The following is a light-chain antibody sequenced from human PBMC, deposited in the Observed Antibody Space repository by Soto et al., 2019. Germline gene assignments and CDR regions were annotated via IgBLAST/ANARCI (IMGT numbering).Light chain of an antibody. CDR2: GAS. V-gene: IGKV3-20*01. J-gene: IGKJ4*01. Sequence: EIVLTHSPGTLSLSPGEIATLSCRASQSVSSSYLAWYQQKPGQAPRLLIYGASSRATGIPDRFSGSGPGTDFTLTISRLEPEDFGVYFCQQYATSPLTFGGGTKVDIK. CDR3: QQYATSPLT. CDR1: QSVSSSY.